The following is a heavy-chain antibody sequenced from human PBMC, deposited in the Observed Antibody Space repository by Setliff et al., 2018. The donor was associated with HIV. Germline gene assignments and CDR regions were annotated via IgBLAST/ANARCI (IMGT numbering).Heavy chain of an antibody. Sequence: PGGSLRLSCAASGFAFDNYCMTWVRQAPGKGLEWVSGIGGSTGTTYYADSVKGRFTISRDNAKNSLYLQMDSLRAEDTAVYYCARSRAAGFDYWGQGTLVTVSS. D-gene: IGHD6-13*01. CDR3: ARSRAAGFDY. CDR1: GFAFDNYC. CDR2: IGGSTGTT. V-gene: IGHV3-23*01. J-gene: IGHJ4*02.